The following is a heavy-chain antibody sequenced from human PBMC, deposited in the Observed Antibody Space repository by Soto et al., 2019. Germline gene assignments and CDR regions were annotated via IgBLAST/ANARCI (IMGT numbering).Heavy chain of an antibody. J-gene: IGHJ6*02. CDR2: IYHSGST. CDR3: ARARQLVRSYYYYGMDV. D-gene: IGHD6-13*01. V-gene: IGHV4-4*02. Sequence: KTSETLSLTCAVSGGSISSSNWWSWVRQPPGKGLEWIGEIYHSGSTNYNPSLKSRVTISVDKSKNQFSLKLSSVTAADTAVYYCARARQLVRSYYYYGMDVWGQGTTVTVSS. CDR1: GGSISSSNW.